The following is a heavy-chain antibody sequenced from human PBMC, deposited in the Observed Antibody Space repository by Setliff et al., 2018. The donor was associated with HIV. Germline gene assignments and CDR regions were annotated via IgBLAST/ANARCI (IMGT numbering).Heavy chain of an antibody. J-gene: IGHJ6*03. CDR3: ARGGVATAYMDV. V-gene: IGHV3-30*02. D-gene: IGHD5-12*01. CDR1: GFTFSSYG. Sequence: GGSLRLSCAASGFTFSSYGMHWVRQAPGKGLEWVAFIRCDGSNEYYADSVKGRFTISRDNSKNTLYLQINSLRAEDTALYYCARGGVATAYMDVWGKGTTVTVSS. CDR2: IRCDGSNE.